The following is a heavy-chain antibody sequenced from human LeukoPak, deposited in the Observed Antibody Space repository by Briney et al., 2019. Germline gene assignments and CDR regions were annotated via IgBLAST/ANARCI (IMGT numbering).Heavy chain of an antibody. D-gene: IGHD6-13*01. J-gene: IGHJ4*02. V-gene: IGHV3-30*02. CDR1: GFTFSSYG. Sequence: PGGSLRLSCAASGFTFSSYGMHWVRQASGKGLEWVAYIGYDGNHEFYVDSVKGRFTISRDNAKNSLYLQMNSLRAEDTAVYYCAKDSYSKGDFWGQGVLVTVSS. CDR2: IGYDGNHE. CDR3: AKDSYSKGDF.